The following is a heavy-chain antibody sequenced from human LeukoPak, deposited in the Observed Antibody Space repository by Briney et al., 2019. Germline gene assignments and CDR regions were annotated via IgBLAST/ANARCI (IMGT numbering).Heavy chain of an antibody. D-gene: IGHD3-10*01. V-gene: IGHV3-30*04. J-gene: IGHJ6*02. Sequence: GRSLRLSCAASGFTFSSYAMHWVRQAPGKGLEWVAVISYDGSNKYYADSVKRRFTTFRDNSKNTLYLQMNSLRAEDTAVYYCARDLAGAWFWGDYYGMDVWGQGTTVTVSS. CDR1: GFTFSSYA. CDR3: ARDLAGAWFWGDYYGMDV. CDR2: ISYDGSNK.